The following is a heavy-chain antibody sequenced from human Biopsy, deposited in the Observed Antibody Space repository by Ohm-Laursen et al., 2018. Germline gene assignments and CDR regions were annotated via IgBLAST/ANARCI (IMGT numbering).Heavy chain of an antibody. CDR3: ARATSTAGTGYFDY. Sequence: SLRLSCAASGFTFSDYYMIWVRQAPGRGLEWVSYISGSGTLIYYRDSVKGRFTISRDSAKNSLYLQMDSLRAEDTALYYCARATSTAGTGYFDYWGQGILVTVSS. V-gene: IGHV3-11*04. D-gene: IGHD6-13*01. CDR2: ISGSGTLI. J-gene: IGHJ4*02. CDR1: GFTFSDYY.